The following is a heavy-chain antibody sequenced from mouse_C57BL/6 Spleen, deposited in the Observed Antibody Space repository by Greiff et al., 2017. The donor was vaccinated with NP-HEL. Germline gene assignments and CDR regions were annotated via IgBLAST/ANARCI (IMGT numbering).Heavy chain of an antibody. CDR2: ISDGGSYT. D-gene: IGHD2-5*01. CDR1: GFTFSSYA. Sequence: EVKLVESGGGLVKPGGSLKLSCAASGFTFSSYAMSWVRQTPEKRLEWVATISDGGSYTYYPDNVKGRFTISRDNAKNNLYLQMSHLKSEDTAMYYCARETLYYSNPFAYWGQGTLVTVSA. V-gene: IGHV5-4*01. CDR3: ARETLYYSNPFAY. J-gene: IGHJ3*01.